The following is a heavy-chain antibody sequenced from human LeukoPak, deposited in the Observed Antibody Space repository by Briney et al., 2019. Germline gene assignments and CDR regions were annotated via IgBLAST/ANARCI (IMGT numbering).Heavy chain of an antibody. CDR3: TSTLYYYDSSVDFDY. J-gene: IGHJ4*02. D-gene: IGHD3-22*01. V-gene: IGHV3-15*01. CDR1: GFTFDVVG. CDR2: IKSKTDGGTT. Sequence: PGGSLRLSCAASGFTFDVVGMNWVRQAPGKGLEWVGRIKSKTDGGTTDYAAPVKGRFTISRDDSKNTLYLQMNSLKTEDTAVYYCTSTLYYYDSSVDFDYWGQGTLVTVSS.